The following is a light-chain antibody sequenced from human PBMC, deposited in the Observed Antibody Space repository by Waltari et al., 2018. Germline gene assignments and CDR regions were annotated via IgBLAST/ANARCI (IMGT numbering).Light chain of an antibody. Sequence: QSVRTQPPEASGTPGPRFTSSSSGSGSKARYKTPNWYQPLPGTATKLPLYSNNQRPSGVPDRFSGSKSGTSASLAISGLQSEDETDYYCAAWDDSLNGFYVFGTGTKVTVL. V-gene: IGLV1-44*01. J-gene: IGLJ1*01. CDR1: GSKARYKT. CDR3: AAWDDSLNGFYV. CDR2: SNN.